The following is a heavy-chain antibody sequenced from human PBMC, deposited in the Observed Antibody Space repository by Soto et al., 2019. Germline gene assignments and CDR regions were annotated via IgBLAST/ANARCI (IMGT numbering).Heavy chain of an antibody. V-gene: IGHV4-59*08. D-gene: IGHD3-22*01. CDR2: IYYAGTT. CDR3: ARLGAYYQAMDS. CDR1: GGSISPNY. Sequence: SETLSLTCTVSGGSISPNYWSWIRQPPGKGLEWIGYIYYAGTTTYNPSLQSRVSISVDTSKNEVSLKLTSVTAADTAVYFCARLGAYYQAMDSWGQGTLVTVSS. J-gene: IGHJ1*01.